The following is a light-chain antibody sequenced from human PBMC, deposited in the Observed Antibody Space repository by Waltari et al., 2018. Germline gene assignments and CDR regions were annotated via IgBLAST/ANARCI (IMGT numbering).Light chain of an antibody. Sequence: EIVMTQSPASLSLSPGERVTLSCSASQSVTTNLAWYQQKPGQAPRLLIYGASTRAAGIPARFSGSGSGTEFTLTISGLQSEDFAFYYCQQYNDWPPWTFGQGTKVEIK. V-gene: IGKV3-15*01. CDR3: QQYNDWPPWT. J-gene: IGKJ1*01. CDR1: QSVTTN. CDR2: GAS.